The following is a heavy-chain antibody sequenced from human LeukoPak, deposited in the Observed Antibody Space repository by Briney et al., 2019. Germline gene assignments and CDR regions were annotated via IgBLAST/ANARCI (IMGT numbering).Heavy chain of an antibody. V-gene: IGHV3-21*01. CDR1: GFTFSSYS. Sequence: GSPRLSCAASGFTFSSYSMNWVRQAPGKGLEWVSSISSSSSYIYYADSVKGRFTISRDNAKNSLYLQMNSLRAEDTAVYYCARESTVTGGISYFDYWGQGTLVTVSS. D-gene: IGHD4-17*01. CDR3: ARESTVTGGISYFDY. CDR2: ISSSSSYI. J-gene: IGHJ4*02.